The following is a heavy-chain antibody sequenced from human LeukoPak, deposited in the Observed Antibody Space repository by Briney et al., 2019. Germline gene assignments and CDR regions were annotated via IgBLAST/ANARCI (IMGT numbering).Heavy chain of an antibody. Sequence: PSETLSLTCTVSGGSISSYYWSWIRQPPGKGLEWIGRIYTSGSTNYNPSLKSRVTISVDTSKNQFSLKLSSVTAADTAVYYCARESAYRHTDAFDIWGQGTMVTVSS. CDR2: IYTSGST. CDR1: GGSISSYY. CDR3: ARESAYRHTDAFDI. D-gene: IGHD1-26*01. V-gene: IGHV4-4*08. J-gene: IGHJ3*02.